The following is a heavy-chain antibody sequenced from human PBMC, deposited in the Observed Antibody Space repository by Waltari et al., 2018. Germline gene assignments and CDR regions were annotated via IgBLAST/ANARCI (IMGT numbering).Heavy chain of an antibody. Sequence: QVQLHQGGAGLLKPSETLSLTCVVYGGSFSDYYWSWIRQPPGKGLEWPGEIKQSGLTNYNPSGKRRATMSLDTSKNQFSLKLSSLTAADTAVYYWAGGTASAWELGHSWGQGTLVTVSS. V-gene: IGHV4-34*01. J-gene: IGHJ4*02. CDR1: GGSFSDYY. CDR3: AGGTASAWELGHS. CDR2: IKQSGLT. D-gene: IGHD1-26*01.